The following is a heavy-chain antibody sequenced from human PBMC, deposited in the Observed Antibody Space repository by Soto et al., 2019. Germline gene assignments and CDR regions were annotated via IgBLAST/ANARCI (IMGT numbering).Heavy chain of an antibody. J-gene: IGHJ6*02. CDR2: ISSSGSTI. CDR3: ARVLHRAGGYGMDV. CDR1: GFTFSSYE. D-gene: IGHD2-15*01. V-gene: IGHV3-48*03. Sequence: EVQLVESGGGLVQPGGSLRLSCAASGFTFSSYEMNWVRQAPGKGLEWVSYISSSGSTIYYADSVKGRFTISRDNAMNSLYLQMNSLRAEDTAVYYCARVLHRAGGYGMDVWGQGTTVTVSS.